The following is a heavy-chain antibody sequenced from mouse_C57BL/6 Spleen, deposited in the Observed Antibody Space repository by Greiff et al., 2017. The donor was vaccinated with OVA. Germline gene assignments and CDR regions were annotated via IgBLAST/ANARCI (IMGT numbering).Heavy chain of an antibody. Sequence: EVKLMESGGGLVQSGRSLRLSCATSGFTFSDFYMEWVRQAPGKGLEWIAASRNKATDYTTEYSASVKGRFIVSRDTSQSSLYLQMNALRAEDTAIYYCARAYGYDGAMDYWGQGTSVTVSS. CDR1: GFTFSDFY. CDR3: ARAYGYDGAMDY. CDR2: SRNKATDYTT. J-gene: IGHJ4*01. V-gene: IGHV7-1*01. D-gene: IGHD2-2*01.